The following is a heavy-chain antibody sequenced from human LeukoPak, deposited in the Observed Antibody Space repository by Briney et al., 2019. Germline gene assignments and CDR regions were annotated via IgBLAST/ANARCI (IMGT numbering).Heavy chain of an antibody. CDR2: IKQDGSET. J-gene: IGHJ4*02. Sequence: GGSLRLSCTASGFTFSSFWMTWVRHPPGKGLEWVANIKQDGSETSYVASVKGRFTISRDNAKNSLYSQMNSLRAEDTAVYYCARLCCSGGSCSDYWGQGTLVTVSS. CDR3: ARLCCSGGSCSDY. D-gene: IGHD2-15*01. V-gene: IGHV3-7*02. CDR1: GFTFSSFW.